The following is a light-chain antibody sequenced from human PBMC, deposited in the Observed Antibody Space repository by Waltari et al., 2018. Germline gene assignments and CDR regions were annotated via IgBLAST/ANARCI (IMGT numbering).Light chain of an antibody. J-gene: IGLJ1*01. CDR3: CSYTGSSTSYG. Sequence: QSALTQPASVSGSPGQSITISCTGASADLASYNLVSWYQHHPAKAPKLMIYEAVKRPSGVSSRFSGAKSGTTASLIISGLQADDESDYYCCSYTGSSTSYGCGSGTKVTVL. CDR1: SADLASYNL. V-gene: IGLV2-23*01. CDR2: EAV.